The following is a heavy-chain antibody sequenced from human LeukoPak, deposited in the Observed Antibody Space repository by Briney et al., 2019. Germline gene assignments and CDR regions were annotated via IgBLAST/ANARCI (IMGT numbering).Heavy chain of an antibody. D-gene: IGHD2-15*01. V-gene: IGHV3-23*01. CDR3: ARDPGVVGFDY. CDR1: GFTFSSYG. J-gene: IGHJ4*02. CDR2: ISGSGGTT. Sequence: GGTLRLSCAASGFTFSSYGMSWVRQAPGKGLEWVSAISGSGGTTYYADSVKGRFTLSRDNSKNTLYLQMNSLRAEDTAVYYCARDPGVVGFDYWGQGTLVTVSS.